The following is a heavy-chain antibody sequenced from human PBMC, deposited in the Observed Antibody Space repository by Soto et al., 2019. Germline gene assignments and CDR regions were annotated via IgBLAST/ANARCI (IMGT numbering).Heavy chain of an antibody. CDR1: GGSIIISSYC. CDR3: ARHGGSSGPGGFDP. D-gene: IGHD3-22*01. J-gene: IGHJ5*02. CDR2: IYYSGST. V-gene: IGHV4-39*01. Sequence: SEPLSLTCTVYGGSIIISSYCWGWIRQPPGKGLEWIGSIYYSGSTYYNPSLKSRVTISVDTSKNQFSLKLSSVTAADTAVYYCARHGGSSGPGGFDPWGQGNLVTVSS.